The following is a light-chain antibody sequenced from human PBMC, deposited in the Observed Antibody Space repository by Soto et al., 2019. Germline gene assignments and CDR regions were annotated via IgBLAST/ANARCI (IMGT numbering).Light chain of an antibody. V-gene: IGLV2-14*01. CDR3: SSYTSSSTLEYV. Sequence: QSALTQPASVSGSPGQSITISCTGTSSDVGGYNYVSWYQQHPGKAPKLMIYDVSNRPSGVSTRFSGSKSGNTASLTISGLQAEDEADYYCSSYTSSSTLEYVFGTGTKVTVL. CDR2: DVS. CDR1: SSDVGGYNY. J-gene: IGLJ1*01.